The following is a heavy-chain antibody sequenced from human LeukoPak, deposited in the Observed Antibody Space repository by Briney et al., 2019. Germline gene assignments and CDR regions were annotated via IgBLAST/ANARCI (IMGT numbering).Heavy chain of an antibody. CDR1: GFTFSRYS. Sequence: GGSLRLSCAASGFTFSRYSMNWVRQAPGKGLECVSYICSSGSTIYYADSVKGRFTISRDNAKNSLYLQINSLRDEDTAVYYCARLWGYCSGGSGYSTPYWGQGTLVPVSS. J-gene: IGHJ4*02. D-gene: IGHD2-15*01. CDR3: ARLWGYCSGGSGYSTPY. V-gene: IGHV3-48*02. CDR2: ICSSGSTI.